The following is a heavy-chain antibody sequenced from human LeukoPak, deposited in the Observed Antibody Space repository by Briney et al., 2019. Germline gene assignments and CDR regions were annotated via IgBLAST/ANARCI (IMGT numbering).Heavy chain of an antibody. CDR2: VSYSSSTI. CDR3: ARDIRGYNYGFDY. CDR1: GFTFSSYS. Sequence: GGSLRLSCAASGFTFSSYSMNWVRQAPGKGLEWISYVSYSSSTIYYADSVKGRFTIYRDNAKNSLFLQMNSLRDEDTAVYYCARDIRGYNYGFDYWGQGTLVTVSS. J-gene: IGHJ4*02. V-gene: IGHV3-48*02. D-gene: IGHD5-18*01.